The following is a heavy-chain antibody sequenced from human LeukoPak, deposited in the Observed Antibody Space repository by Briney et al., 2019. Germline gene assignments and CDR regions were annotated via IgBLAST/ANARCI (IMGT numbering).Heavy chain of an antibody. CDR2: INHSGST. CDR3: ASGSYWMDYYFDY. CDR1: GGSFSGYY. J-gene: IGHJ4*02. Sequence: SETLSLTCAVYGGSFSGYYWSWIRQPPGKGLEWIGEINHSGSTNYNPSLKSRVTISVDTSKNQFSLKLSSVTAADTAVYYCASGSYWMDYYFDYWGQGTLVTVSS. D-gene: IGHD1-26*01. V-gene: IGHV4-34*01.